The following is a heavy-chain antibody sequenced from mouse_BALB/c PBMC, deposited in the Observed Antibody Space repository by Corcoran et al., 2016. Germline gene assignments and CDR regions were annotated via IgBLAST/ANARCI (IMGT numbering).Heavy chain of an antibody. J-gene: IGHJ3*01. Sequence: QVQLQQSGPELVKPGASVKISCKASGYAFSSSWMNWVKQRPGQGLEWIGRIYPGDGDTNYNGKFKGKATLTADKSSSTAYMQLSSLTSVDSAVYFCARGFYDYWFAYLGQGTLVTVSA. D-gene: IGHD2-4*01. V-gene: IGHV1-82*01. CDR3: ARGFYDYWFAY. CDR1: GYAFSSSW. CDR2: IYPGDGDT.